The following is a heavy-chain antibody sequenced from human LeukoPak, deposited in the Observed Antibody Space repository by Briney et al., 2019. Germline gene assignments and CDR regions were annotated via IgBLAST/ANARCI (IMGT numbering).Heavy chain of an antibody. V-gene: IGHV3-74*01. Sequence: GGSLRLSCAASGITVSNNYMSWVRQAPGKGLEWVSRINSDGSITTYADSVKGRFTISRDNAKNTLYLQMNSLRAEDTAVYYCARDRVYCGSTSCYAYYFDYWGQGTLVTVSS. D-gene: IGHD2-2*01. CDR1: GITVSNNY. J-gene: IGHJ4*02. CDR3: ARDRVYCGSTSCYAYYFDY. CDR2: INSDGSIT.